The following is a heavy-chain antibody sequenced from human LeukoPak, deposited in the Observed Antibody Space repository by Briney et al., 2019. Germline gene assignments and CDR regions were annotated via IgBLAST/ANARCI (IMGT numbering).Heavy chain of an antibody. V-gene: IGHV3-23*01. CDR3: AREPVQGYDL. CDR2: ITGSDDST. D-gene: IGHD3-22*01. Sequence: GGSLRLSCAASGFTFSAYAMNWVRQAPGKGLEWVSSITGSDDSTYYADSVKDRFTISRDDSKNTLFLQMNSLRAEDTAVYYCAREPVQGYDLWGQGTLVTVSS. CDR1: GFTFSAYA. J-gene: IGHJ4*02.